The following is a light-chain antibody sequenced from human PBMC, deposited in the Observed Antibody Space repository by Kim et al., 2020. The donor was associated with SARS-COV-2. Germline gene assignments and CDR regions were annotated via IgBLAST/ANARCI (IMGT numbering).Light chain of an antibody. V-gene: IGLV3-19*01. CDR1: RRRNHC. J-gene: IGLJ1*01. CDR2: GKN. Sequence: RIAGKGDRRRNHCTSWEKKKPGKAPLLVIYGKNSRTTGISDRIAGSASGDTASLTITGDKAEDEAEEYCNYRSSSGDQPNYVFGSGTKVTVL. CDR3: NYRSSSGDQPNYV.